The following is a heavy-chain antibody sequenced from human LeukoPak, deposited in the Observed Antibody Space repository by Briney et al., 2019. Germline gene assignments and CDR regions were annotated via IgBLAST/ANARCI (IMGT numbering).Heavy chain of an antibody. J-gene: IGHJ4*02. V-gene: IGHV1-46*01. CDR1: GYTFTSYY. CDR3: ARRGGYYDSSGYYFDY. D-gene: IGHD3-22*01. Sequence: ASVKVSCKASGYTFTSYYMHWVRQAPGQGLEWMGIINPSGGSTSYAQKFQGRVTMTRDTSTSTVYMELSSLRSEDTAVYYCARRGGYYDSSGYYFDYWGQGTLVTVSS. CDR2: INPSGGST.